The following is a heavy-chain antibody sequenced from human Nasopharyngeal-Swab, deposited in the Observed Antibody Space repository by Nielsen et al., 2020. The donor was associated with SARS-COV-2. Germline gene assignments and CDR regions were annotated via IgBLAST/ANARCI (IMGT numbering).Heavy chain of an antibody. J-gene: IGHJ6*02. D-gene: IGHD1-26*01. V-gene: IGHV5-51*01. CDR1: GYSFTTYW. Sequence: GGSLRLSCKGSGYSFTTYWIGWVRQMPGKGLEWMGIIYPGDSNTRYSPSFQGQVTISVDKYSSTAYLQWSSLKASDTAIYYCARPMRPMGHYYFGMDAWVQGTTVTVSS. CDR2: IYPGDSNT. CDR3: ARPMRPMGHYYFGMDA.